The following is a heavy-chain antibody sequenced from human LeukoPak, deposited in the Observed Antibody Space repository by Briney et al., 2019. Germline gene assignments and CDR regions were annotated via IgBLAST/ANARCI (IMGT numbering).Heavy chain of an antibody. D-gene: IGHD3-3*01. CDR1: GFTFSSYA. V-gene: IGHV3-30-3*01. Sequence: PGGSLRLSCAASGFTFSSYAMHWVRQAPGKGLEWVAVISYDGSNKYYADSVKGRFTISRDNSKNTLYLQMNSLRAEDTAVYYYARSPLRFLDYWGQGTLVTVSS. CDR2: ISYDGSNK. J-gene: IGHJ4*02. CDR3: ARSPLRFLDY.